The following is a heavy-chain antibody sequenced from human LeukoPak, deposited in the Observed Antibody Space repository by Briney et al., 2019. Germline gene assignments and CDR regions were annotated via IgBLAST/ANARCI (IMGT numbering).Heavy chain of an antibody. CDR2: IKQDGSEK. D-gene: IGHD6-6*01. CDR3: ARDIGLRKAAPPGWFDP. J-gene: IGHJ5*02. CDR1: GSTFSSYW. V-gene: IGHV3-7*01. Sequence: AGGSLRLSCEASGSTFSSYWMSWVRQAPGKGLEWVASIKQDGSEKYCVDSVKGRFTISRDNANNSLYLQMNSLRADDTAVYYCARDIGLRKAAPPGWFDPWGQGALVTVSS.